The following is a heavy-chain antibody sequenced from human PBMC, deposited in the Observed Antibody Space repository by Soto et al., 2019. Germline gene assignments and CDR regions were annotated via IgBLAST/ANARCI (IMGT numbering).Heavy chain of an antibody. CDR2: IYYSGST. Sequence: SETLSLTCTVSGGSISSSSYYWGWIRQPPGKGLEWIGSIYYSGSTYYNPSLKSRVTISVDTSKNQFSLKLSSVTAADTAVYYCAKWGSSKYGMHVWGQGTTVTVSS. J-gene: IGHJ6*02. CDR1: GGSISSSSYY. D-gene: IGHD2-2*01. CDR3: AKWGSSKYGMHV. V-gene: IGHV4-39*01.